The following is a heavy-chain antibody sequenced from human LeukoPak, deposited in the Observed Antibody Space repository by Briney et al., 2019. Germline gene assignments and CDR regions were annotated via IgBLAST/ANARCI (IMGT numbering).Heavy chain of an antibody. CDR1: GGSISSGGYS. Sequence: SETLSLTCAVSGGSISSGGYSWSWIRQPPGKGLEWIGYIYHSGSTYYNPSLKSRVTISVDRSKNQFSLKLSSVTAADTAVYYCARDLGYCSSTSCPGSGFDPRGQGTLVTVSS. CDR2: IYHSGST. CDR3: ARDLGYCSSTSCPGSGFDP. V-gene: IGHV4-30-2*01. D-gene: IGHD2-2*01. J-gene: IGHJ5*02.